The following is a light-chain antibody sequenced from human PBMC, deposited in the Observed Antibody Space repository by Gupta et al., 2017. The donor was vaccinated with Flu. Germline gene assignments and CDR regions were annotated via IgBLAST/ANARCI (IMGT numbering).Light chain of an antibody. J-gene: IGKJ4*01. CDR3: QRLHTYPLT. V-gene: IGKV1-9*01. CDR1: QDMNTH. CDR2: YTS. Sequence: PSFPSASVGDRVTITGRASQDMNTHLAWCQQKPGKAPKLPLYYTSTSQSGVPSRFSGSGSGTEFTLTISSLHPEDFATSYCQRLHTYPLTFGGGTRVEIK.